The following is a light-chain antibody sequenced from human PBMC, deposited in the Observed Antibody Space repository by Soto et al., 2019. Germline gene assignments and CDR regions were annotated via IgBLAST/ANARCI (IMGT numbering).Light chain of an antibody. V-gene: IGLV2-14*03. CDR3: SSYSISTTVV. CDR2: DVS. CDR1: SNDVGGYNY. Sequence: QSALTQPASVSGSPGQSITISCTGTSNDVGGYNYVSWYQQYPGKAPKLINYDVSHRPSGVSNRFSGAKSDNTASLTISGRQSEEEADYYCSSYSISTTVVFGGGTKLTVL. J-gene: IGLJ2*01.